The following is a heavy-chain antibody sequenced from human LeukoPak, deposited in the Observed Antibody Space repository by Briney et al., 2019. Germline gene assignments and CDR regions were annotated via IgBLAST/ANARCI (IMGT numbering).Heavy chain of an antibody. J-gene: IGHJ4*02. Sequence: PGGSLRLSCVASGLTFSDYYMCWVRQAPGQGLEGVSYISSSSSYTNSAAPVKGRFTISRDNAKKSLFLQMNSLRAEDTAVYYCARDSLPGVPIMWGQGALVTASS. CDR2: ISSSSSYT. CDR3: ARDSLPGVPIM. CDR1: GLTFSDYY. V-gene: IGHV3-11*05. D-gene: IGHD3-16*01.